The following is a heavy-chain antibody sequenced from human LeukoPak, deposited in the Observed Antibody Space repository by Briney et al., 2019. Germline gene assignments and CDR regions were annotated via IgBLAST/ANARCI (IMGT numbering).Heavy chain of an antibody. V-gene: IGHV3-43*01. CDR3: AKGSSDIVAVGVDY. D-gene: IGHD2-2*01. J-gene: IGHJ4*02. CDR1: GFTFDDYT. CDR2: INWDGGST. Sequence: GGSLRLSCAASGFTFDDYTMHWVRQAPGKGLEWVSLINWDGGSTYYADSVKGRFTISRDNSKNSLYLQMNSLRTEDTALYYCAKGSSDIVAVGVDYWGQGTLVTVSS.